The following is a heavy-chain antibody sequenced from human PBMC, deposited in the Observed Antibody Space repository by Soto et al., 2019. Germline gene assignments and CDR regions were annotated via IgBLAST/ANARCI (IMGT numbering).Heavy chain of an antibody. V-gene: IGHV3-7*03. CDR1: GFDFSVYW. J-gene: IGHJ5*02. D-gene: IGHD2-2*01. Sequence: LRLSCAASGFDFSVYWMSWVRQAPGKGPEWVANIKFDGSEKQYVDSVKGRFTISRDNARNSVFLQMNSLRAGDTAVYYCVKDGGYCSSATCYSPRNHYFDAWGQGTLVTVSS. CDR3: VKDGGYCSSATCYSPRNHYFDA. CDR2: IKFDGSEK.